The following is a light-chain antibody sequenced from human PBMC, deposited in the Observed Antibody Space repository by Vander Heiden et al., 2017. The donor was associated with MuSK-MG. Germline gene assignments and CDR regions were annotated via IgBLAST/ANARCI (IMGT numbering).Light chain of an antibody. CDR3: QQYNNGPPLT. J-gene: IGKJ4*01. CDR1: QSVSSN. V-gene: IGKV3-15*01. CDR2: GAS. Sequence: IVMTQSPTTLSVSPGERATLSCRASQSVSSNLAWYQHKPGQAPRLLIYGASTRATGIPARFSGSGSGTEFTLTISSLQSEDFAVYYCQQYNNGPPLTFGGGTKVEIK.